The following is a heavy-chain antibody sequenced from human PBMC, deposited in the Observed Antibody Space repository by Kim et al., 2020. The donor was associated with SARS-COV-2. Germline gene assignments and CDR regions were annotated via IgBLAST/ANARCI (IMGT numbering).Heavy chain of an antibody. CDR3: ARVIAVAGTIRYYYGMDV. Sequence: SETLSLTCTVSGGSISSYYWSWIRQPPGKGLEWIGYIYYSGSTNYNPSLKSRVTISVDTSKNQFSLKLSSVTAADTAVYYCARVIAVAGTIRYYYGMDVCGQGTTVTVSS. CDR1: GGSISSYY. V-gene: IGHV4-59*01. CDR2: IYYSGST. D-gene: IGHD6-19*01. J-gene: IGHJ6*02.